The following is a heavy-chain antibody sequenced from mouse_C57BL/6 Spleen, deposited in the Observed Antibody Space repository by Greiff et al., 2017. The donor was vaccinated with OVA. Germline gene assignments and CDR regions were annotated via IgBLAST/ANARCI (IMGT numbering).Heavy chain of an antibody. CDR2: IYPGSGST. J-gene: IGHJ4*01. CDR1: GYTFTSYW. V-gene: IGHV1-55*01. CDR3: ARSKRGAMDY. Sequence: QVQLKQPGAELVKPGASVKMSCKASGYTFTSYWITWVKQRPGQGLEWIGDIYPGSGSTNYNEKFKSKATLTVDPSSSTADMQLSSLTSEDSTVYYCARSKRGAMDYWGQGTSVTVSS.